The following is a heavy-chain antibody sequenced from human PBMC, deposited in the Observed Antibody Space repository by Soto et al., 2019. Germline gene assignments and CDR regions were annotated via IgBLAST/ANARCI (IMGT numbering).Heavy chain of an antibody. D-gene: IGHD2-21*01. Sequence: SETLSLTCTVSGGSISSHSYYWGWIRQPPGKGLEWIGSIYYSGNTYYNPSLKSRVTISVDTSKNQFSLKLSSVTAADTAVYYCARQGFRDLDFDYWGQGTPVTVFS. V-gene: IGHV4-39*01. CDR3: ARQGFRDLDFDY. CDR1: GGSISSHSYY. CDR2: IYYSGNT. J-gene: IGHJ4*02.